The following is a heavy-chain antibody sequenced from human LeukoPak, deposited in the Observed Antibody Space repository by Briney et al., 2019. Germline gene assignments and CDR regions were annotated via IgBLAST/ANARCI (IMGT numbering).Heavy chain of an antibody. D-gene: IGHD6-13*01. CDR1: GFTFYTYG. J-gene: IGHJ4*02. V-gene: IGHV3-64*01. Sequence: HAGGSLRLSCAASGFTFYTYGMHWVRQAPGKGLEYVSGIGPDGGTTYYAKSVKGRFTISRDNSKSMVYLQMGSLTADDMAVYYCARGAQLTDYWGQGTLVTVSS. CDR2: IGPDGGTT. CDR3: ARGAQLTDY.